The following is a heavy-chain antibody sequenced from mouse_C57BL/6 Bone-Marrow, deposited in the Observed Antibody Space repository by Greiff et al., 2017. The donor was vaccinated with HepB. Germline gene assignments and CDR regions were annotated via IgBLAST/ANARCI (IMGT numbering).Heavy chain of an antibody. Sequence: EVKLVESGGGLVQPGGSLSLSCAASGFTFTDYYMSWVRQPPGKALEWLGFIRNKANGYTTEYSASVKGRFTISRANSQSILYLQMNALRAEDSATYYCARYHYYGSSYGYFDVWGTGTTVTVSS. D-gene: IGHD1-1*01. CDR3: ARYHYYGSSYGYFDV. V-gene: IGHV7-3*01. CDR1: GFTFTDYY. CDR2: IRNKANGYTT. J-gene: IGHJ1*03.